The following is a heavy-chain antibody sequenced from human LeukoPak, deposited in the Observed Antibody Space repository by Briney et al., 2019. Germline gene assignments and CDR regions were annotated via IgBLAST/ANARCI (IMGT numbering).Heavy chain of an antibody. Sequence: ASVKVSCKASGYTFTSYGISWVRQAPGQGLEWMGWISAYNGNTNYAQKLQGRVTMTTDTSTSTAYMELRSLRSDDTAVYYCARESGGSGWPYNWFDPWGQGTLVTVSS. V-gene: IGHV1-18*04. CDR3: ARESGGSGWPYNWFDP. J-gene: IGHJ5*02. D-gene: IGHD6-19*01. CDR2: ISAYNGNT. CDR1: GYTFTSYG.